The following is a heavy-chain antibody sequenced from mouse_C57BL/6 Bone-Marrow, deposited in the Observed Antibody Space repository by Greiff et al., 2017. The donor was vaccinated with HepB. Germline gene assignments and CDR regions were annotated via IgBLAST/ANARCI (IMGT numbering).Heavy chain of an antibody. V-gene: IGHV3-6*01. Sequence: EVHLVESGPGLVKPSQSLSLTCSVTGYSITSGYYWNWIRQFPGNKLEWKGYISYDGSNNYNPSLKNRISITRDTSKNQFFLKLNSVTTEDTATYYCAREDYGSSYDFDYWGQGTTLTVSS. CDR1: GYSITSGYY. CDR2: ISYDGSN. CDR3: AREDYGSSYDFDY. J-gene: IGHJ2*01. D-gene: IGHD1-1*01.